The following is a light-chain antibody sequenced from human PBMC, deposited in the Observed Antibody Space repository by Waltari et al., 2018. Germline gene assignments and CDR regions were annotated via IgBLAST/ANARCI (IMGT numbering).Light chain of an antibody. V-gene: IGLV2-14*03. CDR3: SSYAHNTDLL. Sequence: QSALTQPASVSASPGHSITISCTGSGSDIGLYNYVSWYQQHPGKAPKLIIFEVTKRPSGVSTRFSGSKSGKSASLTISGLQPEDEAHYFCSSYAHNTDLLFGGWTKLTVL. J-gene: IGLJ2*01. CDR1: GSDIGLYNY. CDR2: EVT.